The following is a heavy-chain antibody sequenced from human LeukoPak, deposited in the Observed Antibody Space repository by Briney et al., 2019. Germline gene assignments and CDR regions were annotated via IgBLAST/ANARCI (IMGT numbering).Heavy chain of an antibody. CDR1: GNSFTSYR. J-gene: IGHJ4*02. D-gene: IGHD6-19*01. V-gene: IGHV5-51*01. Sequence: GESLKISCRGSGNSFTSYRIGWVRQMPGKGLEWMGIIYPGDSDTKYSPPFQGQVTISADKSISTAYLQWSSLKASDTAMYYCARLDVRQWLVLGGPFDYWGQGTLVTVSS. CDR3: ARLDVRQWLVLGGPFDY. CDR2: IYPGDSDT.